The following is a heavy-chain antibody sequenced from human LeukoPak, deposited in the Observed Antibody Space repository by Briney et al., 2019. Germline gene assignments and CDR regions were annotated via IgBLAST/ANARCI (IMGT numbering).Heavy chain of an antibody. CDR1: GGSFSGYY. V-gene: IGHV4-34*01. CDR3: ARGVIAAAGSLGSRWGCHFDY. CDR2: INHSGST. J-gene: IGHJ4*02. D-gene: IGHD6-13*01. Sequence: PSETLSLTCAVYGGSFSGYYWSWIRQPPGKGLEWIGEINHSGSTNYNPSLKSRVTISVDTSKNQFSLKLSSVTAADTAVYYCARGVIAAAGSLGSRWGCHFDYWGQGTLVTVSS.